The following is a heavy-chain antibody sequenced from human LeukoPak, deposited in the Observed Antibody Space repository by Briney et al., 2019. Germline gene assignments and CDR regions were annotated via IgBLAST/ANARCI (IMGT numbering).Heavy chain of an antibody. V-gene: IGHV3-48*01. CDR2: ISSSSSTI. J-gene: IGHJ4*02. CDR3: ARDLWELPDS. D-gene: IGHD1-26*01. CDR1: GFTFSTYS. Sequence: GGSLRLSCVASGFTFSTYSMNWVPQAPGKGLEWVSYISSSSSTIYYADSVKGRFTISRDNAKNSLYLQMNSLRAEDTAVYYCARDLWELPDSWGQGTLITVSS.